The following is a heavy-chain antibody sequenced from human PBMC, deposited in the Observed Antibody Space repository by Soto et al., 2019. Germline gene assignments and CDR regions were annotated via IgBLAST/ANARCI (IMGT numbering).Heavy chain of an antibody. D-gene: IGHD2-21*01. CDR2: IVPLFGTT. CDR1: GDNFNNYA. V-gene: IGHV1-69*06. Sequence: SVKVSCKTSGDNFNNYALTWVRQAPGQGLEWVGAIVPLFGTTFYAQNLEGRVSITADKSTTTVYMELTSLRSDDTAVYYCARDRAGPIIVDEDWFAPWGQGTLVTVSS. J-gene: IGHJ5*02. CDR3: ARDRAGPIIVDEDWFAP.